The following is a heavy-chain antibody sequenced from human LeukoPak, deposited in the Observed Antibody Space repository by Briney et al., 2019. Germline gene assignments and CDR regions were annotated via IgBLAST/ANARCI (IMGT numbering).Heavy chain of an antibody. CDR3: ARGRFPVGATNFDY. V-gene: IGHV1-2*02. CDR2: INPNSGGT. D-gene: IGHD1-26*01. J-gene: IGHJ4*02. Sequence: ASVKVSCKASGYTFTCYYMHWVRQAPGQGLEWMGWINPNSGGTNYAQKFQGRVTMTRDTSISTAYMELSRLRSDDTAVYYCARGRFPVGATNFDYWGQGTLVTVSS. CDR1: GYTFTCYY.